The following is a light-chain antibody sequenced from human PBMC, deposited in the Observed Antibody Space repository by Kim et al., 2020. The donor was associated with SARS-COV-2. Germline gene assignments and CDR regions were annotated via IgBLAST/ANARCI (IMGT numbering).Light chain of an antibody. Sequence: SASVGDRVTITCQASQDISNYLNWYQQKPGKAPKLLIYDASNLETGVPSRFSGSGSGTDFTFTISSLQPEDIATYYCQQYDKALTFGGGTKVEIK. CDR2: DAS. J-gene: IGKJ4*01. CDR3: QQYDKALT. V-gene: IGKV1-33*01. CDR1: QDISNY.